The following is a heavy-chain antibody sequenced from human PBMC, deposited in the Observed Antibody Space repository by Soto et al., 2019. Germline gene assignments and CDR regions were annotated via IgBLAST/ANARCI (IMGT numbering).Heavy chain of an antibody. J-gene: IGHJ5*02. CDR2: MYYTGNK. Sequence: PSETLSLTCTVSVGSISNSTYYCDWIRQPPGKGLEWIGAMYYTGNKNYNPSLESRVTMSVDTSKNQFSLKLSSVTPTDTAVYYCARRSSRSLGSLFEPWGRAILVIVSS. CDR3: ARRSSRSLGSLFEP. D-gene: IGHD6-6*01. CDR1: VGSISNSTYY. V-gene: IGHV4-39*01.